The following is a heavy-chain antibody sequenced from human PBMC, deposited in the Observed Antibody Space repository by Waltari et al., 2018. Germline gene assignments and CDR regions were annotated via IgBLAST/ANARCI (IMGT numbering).Heavy chain of an antibody. J-gene: IGHJ4*02. Sequence: QLQLQESGPGLVKPSETLSLTCTVSGGSISSSSYYWGWIRQPPGKGLEWIGSNYYSGSTYYNPSLKSRVTISVDTSKNQFSLKLSSVTAADTAVYYCARHPTIAAGWYFDYWGQGTLVTVSS. CDR2: NYYSGST. D-gene: IGHD6-13*01. CDR3: ARHPTIAAGWYFDY. V-gene: IGHV4-39*01. CDR1: GGSISSSSYY.